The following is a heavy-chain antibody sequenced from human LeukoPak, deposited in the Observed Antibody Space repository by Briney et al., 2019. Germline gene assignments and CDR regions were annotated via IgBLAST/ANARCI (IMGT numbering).Heavy chain of an antibody. CDR1: GGSISSYY. Sequence: SETLSLTCTVSGGSISSYYWNWIRQPAGKGLEWIGRIYTSGSTNYNPSLKSRVTMSVDTSKNQFSLNLISVTAADTAVYYCARDLTDYYELDYWGQGTLVNVSS. V-gene: IGHV4-4*07. J-gene: IGHJ4*02. CDR2: IYTSGST. CDR3: ARDLTDYYELDY. D-gene: IGHD3-22*01.